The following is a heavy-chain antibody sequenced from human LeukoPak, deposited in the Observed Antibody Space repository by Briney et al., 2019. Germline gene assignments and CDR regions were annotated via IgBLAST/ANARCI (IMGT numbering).Heavy chain of an antibody. CDR3: ARRDDYGGNGVEGSDY. Sequence: ASVKVSCKASGYTFTSYGISWVRQAPGQGLEWMGWISAYNGNTNYAQKLQGRVTMTTDTSTSTAYMELRSLRSDDTAVYYCARRDDYGGNGVEGSDYWGQGTLVTVSS. CDR1: GYTFTSYG. J-gene: IGHJ4*02. CDR2: ISAYNGNT. D-gene: IGHD4-23*01. V-gene: IGHV1-18*01.